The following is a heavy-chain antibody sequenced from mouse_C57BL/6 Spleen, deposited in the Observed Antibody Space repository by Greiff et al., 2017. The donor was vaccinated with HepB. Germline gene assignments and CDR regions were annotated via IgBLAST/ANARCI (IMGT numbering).Heavy chain of an antibody. Sequence: VQLQQSGAELVKPGASVKISCKASGYAFSSYWMNWVKQRPGKGLEWIGQIYPGDGDTNYNGKFKGKATLTADKSSSTAYMQLSSLTSEDSAVYFCARSHYYGSRAFAYWGQGTLVTVSA. V-gene: IGHV1-80*01. J-gene: IGHJ3*01. CDR1: GYAFSSYW. CDR3: ARSHYYGSRAFAY. CDR2: IYPGDGDT. D-gene: IGHD1-1*01.